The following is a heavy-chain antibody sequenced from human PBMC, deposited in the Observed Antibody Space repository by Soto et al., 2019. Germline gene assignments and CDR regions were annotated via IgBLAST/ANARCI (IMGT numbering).Heavy chain of an antibody. V-gene: IGHV4-59*08. CDR2: IYYSGST. J-gene: IGHJ2*01. D-gene: IGHD5-18*01. CDR1: GGSISSYY. Sequence: QVQLQESGPGLVKPSETLSLTCTVSGGSISSYYWSWIRQPPGKGLEWIGYIYYSGSTNYNPSLKSRVTISVDTSKNQFSLKLSSVTAADTAVYYCARLRGYSYEYWYFDLWGRGTLVTVSS. CDR3: ARLRGYSYEYWYFDL.